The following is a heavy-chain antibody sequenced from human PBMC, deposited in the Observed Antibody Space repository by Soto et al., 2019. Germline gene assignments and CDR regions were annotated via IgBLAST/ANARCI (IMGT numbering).Heavy chain of an antibody. D-gene: IGHD5-12*01. CDR2: IYYSGST. Sequence: QLQLQESGPGLVKPSEILSLTCTVSGGSISSSSYYWGWIRQPPGKGLEWIGSIYYSGSTYYNPSLKSRVTISVETSKNQFSLKLSSVTAADTAVYYCARRDGYNRDGYNWFDPWGQGTLVTVSS. CDR1: GGSISSSSYY. CDR3: ARRDGYNRDGYNWFDP. J-gene: IGHJ5*02. V-gene: IGHV4-39*01.